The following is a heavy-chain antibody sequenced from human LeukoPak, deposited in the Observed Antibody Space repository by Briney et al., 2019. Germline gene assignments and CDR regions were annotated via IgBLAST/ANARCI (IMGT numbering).Heavy chain of an antibody. Sequence: ASVKVSCKPSGYTFNKFGTSGGRQAPGQGLEWMGWSSGYNDDTHYAQKFQGRVTMTTDTSTNTAYMDLRSLRSDDTDIYYCAKDFYNSGVHWYHCFDIRGQGTMVTVSS. V-gene: IGHV1-18*01. CDR1: GYTFNKFG. D-gene: IGHD2-21*01. J-gene: IGHJ3*02. CDR3: AKDFYNSGVHWYHCFDI. CDR2: SSGYNDDT.